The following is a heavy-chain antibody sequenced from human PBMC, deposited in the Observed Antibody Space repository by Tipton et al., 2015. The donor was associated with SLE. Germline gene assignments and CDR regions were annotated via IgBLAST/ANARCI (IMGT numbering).Heavy chain of an antibody. CDR1: GESISSSSYY. CDR2: IYNSGNT. J-gene: IGHJ3*02. Sequence: TLSLTCTVSGESISSSSYYWGWIRQPPGKGLEWIGCIYNSGNTRHNPSLKSRVTISVDTSNNQFSLKLSSVTAADTAIYYCARDDFSVSTRSNDGFDIWGQGTMVTVSS. CDR3: ARDDFSVSTRSNDGFDI. V-gene: IGHV4-61*01. D-gene: IGHD1-1*01.